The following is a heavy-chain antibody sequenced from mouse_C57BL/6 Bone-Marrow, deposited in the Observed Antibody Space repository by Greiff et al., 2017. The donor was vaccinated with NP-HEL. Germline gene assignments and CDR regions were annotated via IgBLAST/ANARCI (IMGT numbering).Heavy chain of an antibody. CDR2: ISNGGGST. CDR1: GFTFSDYY. CDR3: ARPGLRTWLAY. D-gene: IGHD2-4*01. Sequence: EVKLVESGGGLVQPGGSLKLSCAASGFTFSDYYMYWVRQTPEKRLEWVAYISNGGGSTYYPDTVKGRFTISRDNAKNTLYLQMSRLKSEDTAMYYCARPGLRTWLAYWGQGTLVTVSA. J-gene: IGHJ3*01. V-gene: IGHV5-12*01.